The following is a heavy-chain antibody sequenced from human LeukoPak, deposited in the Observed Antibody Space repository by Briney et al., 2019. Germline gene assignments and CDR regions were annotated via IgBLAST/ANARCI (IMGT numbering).Heavy chain of an antibody. CDR1: GGSFSGYY. Sequence: SETLSLTCAVYGGSFSGYYWSWIRQPPGKGLEWIGEINHSGSTNYNPSLKSRVTISVDRSKNQSSLKLSSVTAADTAVYYCARVRYYGSGSYYTFDYWGQGTLVTVSS. CDR2: INHSGST. CDR3: ARVRYYGSGSYYTFDY. D-gene: IGHD3-10*01. J-gene: IGHJ4*02. V-gene: IGHV4-34*01.